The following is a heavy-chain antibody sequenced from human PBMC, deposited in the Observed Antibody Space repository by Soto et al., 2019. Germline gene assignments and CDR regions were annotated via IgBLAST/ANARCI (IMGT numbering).Heavy chain of an antibody. Sequence: GSLRLSCTASGFTFSNSWMTWARQAPGKGLEWVANIKEDGSEKHYVDSAKGRFTISRDNAKNSVYLQMNSLRAEDTAVYHCAKYSGSYGIENWGQGT. D-gene: IGHD1-26*01. J-gene: IGHJ4*02. CDR3: AKYSGSYGIEN. CDR2: IKEDGSEK. V-gene: IGHV3-7*01. CDR1: GFTFSNSW.